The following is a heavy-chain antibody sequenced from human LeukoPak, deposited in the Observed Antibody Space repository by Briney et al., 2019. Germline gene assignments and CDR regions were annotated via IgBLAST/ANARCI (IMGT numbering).Heavy chain of an antibody. CDR2: INPNSGGT. CDR1: VYTFTGYY. Sequence: ASVKVSCKASVYTFTGYYMHWVRQAPGQGLEWMGRINPNSGGTNYAQKFQGRVTMTRDTSISTAYMELSSLRSEDTAVYYCARGDYSTAYYKDVCGKGTTVTVSS. J-gene: IGHJ6*03. V-gene: IGHV1-2*06. D-gene: IGHD2-15*01. CDR3: ARGDYSTAYYKDV.